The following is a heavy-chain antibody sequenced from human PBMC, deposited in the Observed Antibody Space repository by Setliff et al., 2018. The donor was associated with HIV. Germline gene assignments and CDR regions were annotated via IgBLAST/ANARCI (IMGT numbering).Heavy chain of an antibody. J-gene: IGHJ1*01. V-gene: IGHV1-46*01. Sequence: GASVKVSCKASRYTFTSYYMHWVRQAPGQGLEWMGIINPSSGSTTYAQKFQGRVTMTRDTSTSTVYMELSSLRSEDTAVYYCARDPAPSSSASYFQHWGQGTPVTSPQ. CDR3: ARDPAPSSSASYFQH. CDR2: INPSSGST. CDR1: RYTFTSYY. D-gene: IGHD6-6*01.